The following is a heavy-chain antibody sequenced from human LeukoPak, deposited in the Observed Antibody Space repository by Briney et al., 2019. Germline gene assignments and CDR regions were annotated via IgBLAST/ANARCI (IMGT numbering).Heavy chain of an antibody. CDR3: ARGVYCSSTSCYRGYYYYGMDV. V-gene: IGHV4-39*07. J-gene: IGHJ6*02. CDR2: INHSGST. D-gene: IGHD2-2*01. CDR1: GGSISSSSYY. Sequence: SETLSLTCTVSGGSISSSSYYWGWIRQPPGKGLEWIGEINHSGSTNYNPSLKSRVTISVDTSKNQFSLKLSSVTAADTAVYYCARGVYCSSTSCYRGYYYYGMDVWGQGTTVTVSS.